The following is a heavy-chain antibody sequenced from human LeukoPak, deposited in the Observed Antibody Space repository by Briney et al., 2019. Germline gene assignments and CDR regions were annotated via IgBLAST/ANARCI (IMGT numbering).Heavy chain of an antibody. CDR3: ARVASGYSYGWGKGPFDY. V-gene: IGHV1-46*03. J-gene: IGHJ4*02. D-gene: IGHD5-18*01. Sequence: ASVKVSCKASGYTFTSYYMHWVRQAPGQGLEWMGIINPSGGSTSYAQKFQGRVTVTRDTSTSTVYMELSSLRSEDTAVYYCARVASGYSYGWGKGPFDYWGQGTLVTVSS. CDR2: INPSGGST. CDR1: GYTFTSYY.